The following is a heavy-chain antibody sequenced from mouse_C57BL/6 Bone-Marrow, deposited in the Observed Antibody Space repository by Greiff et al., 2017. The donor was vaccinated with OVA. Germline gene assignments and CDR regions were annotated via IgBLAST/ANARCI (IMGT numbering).Heavy chain of an antibody. CDR2: IDPSDSYT. CDR3: ARDYYGTFWYFDV. D-gene: IGHD1-1*01. V-gene: IGHV1-69*01. Sequence: VQLQQPGAELVMPGASVKLSCKASGYTFTSYWMHWVKQRPGQGLEWIGEIDPSDSYTTYNQKFQGKSTLTVDKSSSTSYMQLSSLTSEDCAVYYCARDYYGTFWYFDVWGTGTTVTVSS. CDR1: GYTFTSYW. J-gene: IGHJ1*03.